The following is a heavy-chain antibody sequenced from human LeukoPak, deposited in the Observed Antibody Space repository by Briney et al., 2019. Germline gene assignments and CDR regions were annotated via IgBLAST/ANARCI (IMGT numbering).Heavy chain of an antibody. CDR1: GYSFTTYW. CDR2: IYPRDSDI. J-gene: IGHJ5*02. V-gene: IGHV5-51*01. D-gene: IGHD2-2*01. Sequence: GESLKISCKGSGYSFTTYWIAWVRQMPGKGLEWMGIIYPRDSDIRYSPPFQGQVTISADKSISTAYLQWNSLKASDTAMYYCARGSTAATWFDPWGQGTLVTVSS. CDR3: ARGSTAATWFDP.